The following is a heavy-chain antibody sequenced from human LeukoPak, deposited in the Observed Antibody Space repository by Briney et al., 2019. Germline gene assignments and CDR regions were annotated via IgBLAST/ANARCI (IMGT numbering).Heavy chain of an antibody. CDR2: INSDGSST. J-gene: IGHJ4*02. CDR3: ARDPGLYYDILTGPDY. D-gene: IGHD3-9*01. V-gene: IGHV3-74*01. Sequence: PGGSLRLSCAASGFTFSSYWMHWVRQAPGKGLVWVSRINSDGSSTSYADSVKGRFTISRDNAKNTLYLQMNSLRAEDTAVYYCARDPGLYYDILTGPDYWGQGTLVTVSS. CDR1: GFTFSSYW.